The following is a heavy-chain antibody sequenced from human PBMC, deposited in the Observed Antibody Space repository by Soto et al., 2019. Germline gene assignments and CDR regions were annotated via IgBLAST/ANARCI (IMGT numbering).Heavy chain of an antibody. D-gene: IGHD4-17*01. Sequence: QVHLVESGGGVVQPGRSLRLTCAAFGFTLSSYGMHWVRQAPGKGLEWVAVIWYDGSKKYYADSVKGRFTISKDNSKLDLQMNSLRVEDTAVYYCVRDPATVTSYFDYWGQGTLVTVSS. CDR1: GFTLSSYG. V-gene: IGHV3-33*01. CDR3: VRDPATVTSYFDY. J-gene: IGHJ4*02. CDR2: IWYDGSKK.